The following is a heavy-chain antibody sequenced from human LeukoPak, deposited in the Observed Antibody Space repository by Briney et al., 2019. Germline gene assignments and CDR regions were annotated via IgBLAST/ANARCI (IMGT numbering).Heavy chain of an antibody. Sequence: PGGSLRLSCAASEFTFSNYAMNWVRQAPGKGLEWVSGISGGGGSTYYADSVKGRFTISRDNAKNSLYLQMNSLRAEDTAVYYCARDGAQGYCSGGSCQGFDYWGQGTLVTVSS. D-gene: IGHD2-15*01. CDR2: ISGGGGST. CDR3: ARDGAQGYCSGGSCQGFDY. CDR1: EFTFSNYA. J-gene: IGHJ4*02. V-gene: IGHV3-23*01.